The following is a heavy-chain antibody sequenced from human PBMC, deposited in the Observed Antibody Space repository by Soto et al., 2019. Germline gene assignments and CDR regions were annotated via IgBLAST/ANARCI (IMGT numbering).Heavy chain of an antibody. CDR3: TTCIAVDGTGGAPYYYGMDV. CDR2: IKSKTDGGTT. Sequence: GGSLRLSCAASGFTFSNAWMNWVRQAPGKGLEWVGRIKSKTDGGTTDYAAPVKGRFTISRDDSKNTLYLQMNSLKTEDTAVYYCTTCIAVDGTGGAPYYYGMDVWGQGTTVTVSS. CDR1: GFTFSNAW. D-gene: IGHD6-19*01. V-gene: IGHV3-15*07. J-gene: IGHJ6*02.